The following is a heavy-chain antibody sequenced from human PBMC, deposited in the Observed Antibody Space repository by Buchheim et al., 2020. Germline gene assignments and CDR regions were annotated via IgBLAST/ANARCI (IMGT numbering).Heavy chain of an antibody. CDR3: AKPGRTSASFEN. CDR2: ISFDGSIE. V-gene: IGHV3-30*18. D-gene: IGHD2-2*01. Sequence: QVQLVESGGGVVQPGRSLRLSCAASGFNFRSDGMHWVRQAPGKGLEWVAVISFDGSIEYYADSVKGRFTISRDNSKNTLYLQMNSLRAEDSAVYYCAKPGRTSASFENWGQGT. CDR1: GFNFRSDG. J-gene: IGHJ4*02.